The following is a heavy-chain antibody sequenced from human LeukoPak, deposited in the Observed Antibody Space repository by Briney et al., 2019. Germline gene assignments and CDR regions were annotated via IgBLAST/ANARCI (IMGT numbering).Heavy chain of an antibody. D-gene: IGHD3-3*01. CDR2: ISSGGSYI. J-gene: IGHJ6*02. CDR3: ARVFFNQYGMDV. CDR1: GFTFSTYS. V-gene: IGHV3-21*01. Sequence: GGSLRLSCEASGFTFSTYSMNWVRQAPGKGLEWASSISSGGSYIYYADSVKGRFTISRDNAKKSLYLQMNSLKAEDTAVYYCARVFFNQYGMDVWGQGTTVTVSS.